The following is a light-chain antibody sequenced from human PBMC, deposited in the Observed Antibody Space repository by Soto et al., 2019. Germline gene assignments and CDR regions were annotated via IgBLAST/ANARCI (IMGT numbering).Light chain of an antibody. CDR1: QDISNY. CDR3: HHYNTYST. CDR2: AAS. J-gene: IGKJ1*01. V-gene: IGKV1-5*03. Sequence: DIQMTQSPSSLSASVGDRVTITCQASQDISNYLNWSQQKPGKAPKLLTYAASSLESGVPSRFSGSGSGTEFTLTISSLQPDDFATYYCHHYNTYSTFGQGTKVDIK.